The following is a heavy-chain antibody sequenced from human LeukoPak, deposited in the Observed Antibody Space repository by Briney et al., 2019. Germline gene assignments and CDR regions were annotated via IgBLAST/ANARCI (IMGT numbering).Heavy chain of an antibody. CDR3: AKDRYYGSGSYFYFDY. Sequence: PGESLRLSCAASGFTFSSYAMSWVRQAPGKGLEWVSAISGRGGSTYYADSVKGRFTISRDNSKNTLYLQMNSLRAEDTAVYYCAKDRYYGSGSYFYFDYWGQGTLVTVSS. D-gene: IGHD3-10*01. CDR2: ISGRGGST. CDR1: GFTFSSYA. V-gene: IGHV3-23*01. J-gene: IGHJ4*02.